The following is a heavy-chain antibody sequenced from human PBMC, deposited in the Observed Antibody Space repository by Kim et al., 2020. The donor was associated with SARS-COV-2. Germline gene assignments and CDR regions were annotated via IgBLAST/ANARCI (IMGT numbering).Heavy chain of an antibody. CDR2: INSAGSIT. CDR3: VRGIGDS. D-gene: IGHD3-16*01. CDR1: GFTFTTYW. V-gene: IGHV3-74*01. Sequence: GGSLRLSCAASGFTFTTYWMHWVRQAPGKGLVWVSRINSAGSITTYADSVKGRFTISRDNAKNTLYLQMNSLRAEDTAVYYCVRGIGDSWGQGTLVTVSS. J-gene: IGHJ4*02.